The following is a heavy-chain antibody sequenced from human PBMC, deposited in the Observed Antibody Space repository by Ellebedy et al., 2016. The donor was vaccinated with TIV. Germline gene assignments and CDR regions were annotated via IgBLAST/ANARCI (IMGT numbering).Heavy chain of an antibody. V-gene: IGHV3-48*04. CDR2: ISSSSSTI. D-gene: IGHD6-13*01. CDR3: ARGGYSSRWTLDY. CDR1: GFTFSSYS. Sequence: GGSLRLXXAASGFTFSSYSMNWVRQAPGKGLEWVSYISSSSSTIYYADSVKGRFTISRDNAKNTLYLQMNSLRAEDTAVYYCARGGYSSRWTLDYWGQGTLITVSS. J-gene: IGHJ4*02.